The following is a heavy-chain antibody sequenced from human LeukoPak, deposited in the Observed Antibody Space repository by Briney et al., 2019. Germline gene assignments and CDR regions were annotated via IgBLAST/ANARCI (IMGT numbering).Heavy chain of an antibody. CDR2: IKQDGSEK. V-gene: IGHV3-7*01. J-gene: IGHJ3*02. Sequence: GGSLRLSCAASGFTFSSYWMSWVRQAPGKGLEWVANIKQDGSEKYYVDSVKGRFTISRDNAKNSLYLQMNSLRAEDTVVYYCATIMIVDAFDIWGQGTMVTVSS. CDR1: GFTFSSYW. D-gene: IGHD3-22*01. CDR3: ATIMIVDAFDI.